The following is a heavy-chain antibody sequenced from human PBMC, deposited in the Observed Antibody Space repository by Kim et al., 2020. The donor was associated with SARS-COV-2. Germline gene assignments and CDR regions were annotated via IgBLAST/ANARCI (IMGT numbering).Heavy chain of an antibody. J-gene: IGHJ4*02. CDR3: ARPSSGWSFDY. Sequence: TKSSQKFQGRVTITRDTSASTAYMELSSLRSEDTAVYYCARPSSGWSFDYWGQGTLVTVSS. D-gene: IGHD6-19*01. CDR2: T. V-gene: IGHV1-3*01.